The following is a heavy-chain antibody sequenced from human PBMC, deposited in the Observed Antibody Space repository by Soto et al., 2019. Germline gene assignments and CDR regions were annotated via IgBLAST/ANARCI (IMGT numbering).Heavy chain of an antibody. CDR1: GFTFSSYY. D-gene: IGHD3-10*01. Sequence: PGGSLRLSCAASGFTFSSYYMTWVRQGPGKGLGGGTTIGGSGVRTYYGGSVKGRFTISRDNSKNTLDLQMNSLSAEDTAVYYCAKVQVTMLPVYTDYWGRGTLVTVSS. CDR3: AKVQVTMLPVYTDY. J-gene: IGHJ4*02. CDR2: IGGSGVRT. V-gene: IGHV3-23*02.